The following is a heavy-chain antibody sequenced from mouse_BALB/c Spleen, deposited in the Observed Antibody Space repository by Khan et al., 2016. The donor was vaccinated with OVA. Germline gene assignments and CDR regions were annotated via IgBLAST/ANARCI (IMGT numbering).Heavy chain of an antibody. CDR3: ARLAYYYDSEGFAY. Sequence: EVQLQESGGDLVKPGGSLKLSCAASGFTFSTYGMSWVRQTPDKRLEWVATVSPGGGYTYYPDSVKGRFTISRDNAKNTLYLQMSSLKSEDTAMFSCARLAYYYDSEGFAYWGQGTLVTVSA. CDR2: VSPGGGYT. CDR1: GFTFSTYG. D-gene: IGHD1-1*01. J-gene: IGHJ3*01. V-gene: IGHV5-6*01.